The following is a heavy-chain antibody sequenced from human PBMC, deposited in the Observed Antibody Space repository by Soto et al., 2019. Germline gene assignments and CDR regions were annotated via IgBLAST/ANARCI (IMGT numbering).Heavy chain of an antibody. D-gene: IGHD6-19*01. CDR1: GYTFTSFV. V-gene: IGHV1-18*01. Sequence: QVQLVQSGSEVKKPGASVKVSCKASGYTFTSFVISWVRQAPGQGLEWMGWISAYNGNTNYAPKLQGRVTMTTDTSTSTAYMEVTSLRSDDSAVYYCARAGLGVPGTGYGMDVWGQGTTVTVSS. J-gene: IGHJ6*02. CDR3: ARAGLGVPGTGYGMDV. CDR2: ISAYNGNT.